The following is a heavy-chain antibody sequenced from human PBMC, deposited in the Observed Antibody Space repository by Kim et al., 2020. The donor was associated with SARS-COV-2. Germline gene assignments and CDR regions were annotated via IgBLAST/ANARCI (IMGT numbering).Heavy chain of an antibody. D-gene: IGHD6-13*01. V-gene: IGHV1-3*01. CDR3: ARSHVPLAAAAPGY. CDR1: GYTFTSYA. J-gene: IGHJ4*02. CDR2: INAGNGNT. Sequence: ASVKVSCKASGYTFTSYAMHWVRQAPGQRLEWMGWINAGNGNTKYSQKFQGRVTITRDTSASTAYMELSSLRSEDTAVYYCARSHVPLAAAAPGYWGQGTLVTVSS.